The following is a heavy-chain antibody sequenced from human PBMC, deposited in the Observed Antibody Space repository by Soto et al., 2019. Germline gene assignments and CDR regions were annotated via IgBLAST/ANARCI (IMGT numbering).Heavy chain of an antibody. CDR3: ARATSEGYTYQPFDP. CDR1: GGTFSNYA. V-gene: IGHV1-69*06. D-gene: IGHD2-2*01. Sequence: QVQLVQSGAEVKKPGSSVKVSCKASGGTFSNYAINWVRQAPGQGLEWMGGIIPIFGTANYAQKFQGRVTMTADKSTSTAYMELSSLRSEDTAVYYCARATSEGYTYQPFDPWGQGTLVTVSS. J-gene: IGHJ5*02. CDR2: IIPIFGTA.